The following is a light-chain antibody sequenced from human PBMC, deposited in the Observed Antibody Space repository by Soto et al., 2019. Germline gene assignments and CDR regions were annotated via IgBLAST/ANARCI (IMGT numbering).Light chain of an antibody. CDR2: GAS. V-gene: IGKV1-27*01. CDR3: QRYNSAPLLT. J-gene: IGKJ4*01. CDR1: QGISNY. Sequence: DIQITQSPSSLTASLGDRVTITCRPLQGISNYLAWYQQKPGKVPKLLIYGASTLQSGVPSRFSGSGSGTDFTLTISSLQPEDVATYYCQRYNSAPLLTFGGGTKVDIK.